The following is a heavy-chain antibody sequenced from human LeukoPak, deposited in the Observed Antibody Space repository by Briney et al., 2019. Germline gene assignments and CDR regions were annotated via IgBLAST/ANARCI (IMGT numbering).Heavy chain of an antibody. V-gene: IGHV3-48*04. CDR2: ISSSTSTI. Sequence: GGSLRLSCAAPGFTFSTYSMNWVRQAPGKGLEWVSYISSSTSTIHYADSVKGRFTISRDNAKNSLYLQMNSLRAEDTAVYFCARAGYSTVDYYYYMDVWGKGTTVTVSS. CDR1: GFTFSTYS. D-gene: IGHD2-15*01. CDR3: ARAGYSTVDYYYYMDV. J-gene: IGHJ6*03.